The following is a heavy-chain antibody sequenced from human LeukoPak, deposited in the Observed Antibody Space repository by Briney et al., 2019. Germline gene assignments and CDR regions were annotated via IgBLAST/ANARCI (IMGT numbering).Heavy chain of an antibody. Sequence: QTLSLTCAISGDTVSSNSAAWNWIRHPPSRCLEWLGTTYYRSKWYNDYAVSVKSRITINPDTSKNQFSLQLNSVTPEDTAVYYCARDRWLVIFDYWGQGTLVTVSS. CDR2: TYYRSKWYN. CDR3: ARDRWLVIFDY. CDR1: GDTVSSNSAA. D-gene: IGHD6-19*01. J-gene: IGHJ4*02. V-gene: IGHV6-1*01.